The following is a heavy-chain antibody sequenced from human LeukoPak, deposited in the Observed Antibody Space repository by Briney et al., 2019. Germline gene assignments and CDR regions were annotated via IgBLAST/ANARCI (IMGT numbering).Heavy chain of an antibody. V-gene: IGHV4-4*07. CDR3: ARDFGFLEWNNWFDP. CDR1: GGSISSYY. Sequence: SETLSLTCTVSGGSISSYYWSWIRQPAGKGLEWIGRTYTSGSTNYNPSLKSRVTMSVDTSKNQFSLKLSSVTAADTAVYYCARDFGFLEWNNWFDPWGQGTLVTVSS. D-gene: IGHD3-3*01. J-gene: IGHJ5*02. CDR2: TYTSGST.